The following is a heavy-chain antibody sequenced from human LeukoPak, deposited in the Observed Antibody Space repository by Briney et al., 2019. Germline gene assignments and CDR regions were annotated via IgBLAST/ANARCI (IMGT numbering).Heavy chain of an antibody. D-gene: IGHD3-22*01. CDR3: ARGRNYYDSSGYYYEGDAFDI. CDR2: IIPIFGTP. V-gene: IGHV1-69*13. Sequence: SVTVSCKASGGTFSSYAISWVRQAPGQGLEWMGGIIPIFGTPNYAQKFQGRVTITADESTSTAYMELSSLRSEDTAVYYCARGRNYYDSSGYYYEGDAFDIWGQGTMVTVSS. J-gene: IGHJ3*02. CDR1: GGTFSSYA.